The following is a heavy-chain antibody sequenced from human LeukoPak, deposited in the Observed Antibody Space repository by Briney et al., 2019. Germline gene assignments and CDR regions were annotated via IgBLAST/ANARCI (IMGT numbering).Heavy chain of an antibody. Sequence: GGSLRLSCAASGFTFSSYSMNWVRQAPGKGLEWVSSISSSSSYIYYADSVKGRFTISRDNAKNSLYLQMNSLRAEDTAVYYFARDRWAAAKLILAGAIWFDPWGQGTLVTVSS. CDR2: ISSSSSYI. D-gene: IGHD2-2*01. CDR3: ARDRWAAAKLILAGAIWFDP. CDR1: GFTFSSYS. V-gene: IGHV3-21*01. J-gene: IGHJ5*02.